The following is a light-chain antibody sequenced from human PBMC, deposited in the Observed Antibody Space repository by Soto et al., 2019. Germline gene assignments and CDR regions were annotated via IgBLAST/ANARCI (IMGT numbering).Light chain of an antibody. Sequence: DIVLTQSPGTLSVSPGERATLSCRASDTVSLSFIALYQQKPGQAPRLLIYGASSRATGIPDRFSGSGSGTDFTLTISRLEPEDFAMYYCQQYANSPRTFGQGTKVDIK. V-gene: IGKV3-20*01. CDR2: GAS. CDR3: QQYANSPRT. CDR1: DTVSLSF. J-gene: IGKJ1*01.